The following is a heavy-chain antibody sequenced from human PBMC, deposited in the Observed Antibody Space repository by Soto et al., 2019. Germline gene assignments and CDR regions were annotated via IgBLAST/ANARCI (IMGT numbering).Heavy chain of an antibody. CDR1: GAALSSGGYF. Sequence: TSETLSLTCTASGAALSSGGYFYTWVRQPPGKGLEWLGYIYYSGGTNYNSSLKSRVTISLDKSKSQFSLRLISVTAADTAVYYCTRETSDDNYFDPWGKGTLVTVSS. V-gene: IGHV4-61*08. CDR3: TRETSDDNYFDP. CDR2: IYYSGGT. J-gene: IGHJ5*02.